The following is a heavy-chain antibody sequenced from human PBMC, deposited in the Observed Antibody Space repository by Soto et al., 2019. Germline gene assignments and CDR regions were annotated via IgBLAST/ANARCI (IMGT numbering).Heavy chain of an antibody. V-gene: IGHV3-23*01. D-gene: IGHD6-6*01. CDR1: GFTFRSYA. J-gene: IGHJ4*02. CDR3: AKDLSSSSLAVCFDY. Sequence: PGGSLRLSCAASGFTFRSYAMSWVRQAPWKGLEWVSAISGSGGSTYYADSVKGRFTISRDNSKNTLYLQMNSLRAEDTAVYYCAKDLSSSSLAVCFDYWCQGTLVTVSS. CDR2: ISGSGGST.